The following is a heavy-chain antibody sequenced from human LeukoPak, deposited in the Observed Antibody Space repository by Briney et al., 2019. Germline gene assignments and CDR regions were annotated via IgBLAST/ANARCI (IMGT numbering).Heavy chain of an antibody. V-gene: IGHV3-23*01. J-gene: IGHJ4*02. Sequence: GGSLRLSCAASGFTFSSYAMSWGREAPGKGVEGGSGISGSGGRTYYADAGKGGFTISRDNSKNPLYLQMNSLRAEDTAVYYCVKLGVTFGELSHIENYFDYWGQGTLVTVSS. D-gene: IGHD3-10*01. CDR1: GFTFSSYA. CDR3: VKLGVTFGELSHIENYFDY. CDR2: ISGSGGRT.